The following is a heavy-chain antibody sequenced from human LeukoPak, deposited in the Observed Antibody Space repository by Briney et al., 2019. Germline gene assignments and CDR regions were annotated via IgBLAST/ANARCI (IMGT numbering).Heavy chain of an antibody. CDR2: ISGSGGST. V-gene: IGHV3-23*01. CDR1: GFTFSSYA. D-gene: IGHD6-13*01. J-gene: IGHJ4*02. CDR3: AKDQVVGIAAAGFDY. Sequence: GGSLRLSCAASGFTFSSYAMSWVRQAPGKGLEWVSAISGSGGSTYYADSVKGRFTISRDNAKNSLYLQMNSLRAEDTAVYYCAKDQVVGIAAAGFDYWGQGTLVTVSS.